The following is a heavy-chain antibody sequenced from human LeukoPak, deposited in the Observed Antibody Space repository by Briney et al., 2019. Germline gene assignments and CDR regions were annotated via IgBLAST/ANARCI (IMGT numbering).Heavy chain of an antibody. CDR2: MNEDGSTK. Sequence: PGGSLRLSCAASGFTFSSYAMSWVRQAPGKGLEWVANMNEDGSTKYYVDSVKGRFTISRDNAKNSLFLQMNSLRAEDTAVYYCARDGVLGSHDYWGQGTLVTVSS. J-gene: IGHJ4*02. D-gene: IGHD2-15*01. CDR3: ARDGVLGSHDY. CDR1: GFTFSSYA. V-gene: IGHV3-7*01.